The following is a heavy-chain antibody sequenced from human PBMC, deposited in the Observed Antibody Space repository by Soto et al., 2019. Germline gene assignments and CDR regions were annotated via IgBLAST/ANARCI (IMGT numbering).Heavy chain of an antibody. J-gene: IGHJ5*02. CDR2: IYYSGST. CDR3: ARGVLPISSTSWFDP. V-gene: IGHV4-30-4*01. D-gene: IGHD3-16*01. Sequence: SETLSLTCTVSGGSISSGDYYWSWIRQPPGKGLEWIGYIYYSGSTYYNPSLKSRVTISVDTSKNQFSLKLSSVTAADTAVYYCARGVLPISSTSWFDPWGQGTLVTVSS. CDR1: GGSISSGDYY.